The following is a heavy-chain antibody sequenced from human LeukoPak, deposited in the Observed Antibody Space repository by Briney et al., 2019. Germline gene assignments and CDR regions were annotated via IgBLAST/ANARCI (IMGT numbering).Heavy chain of an antibody. J-gene: IGHJ4*02. Sequence: GGSLRLSCAASGFTFSSSWMHWVRQAPGKGLVWVSRINSDGSSTNYADSVKGRFTISRDNAKNTLYLQMNSLRAEDTAVYYCAREGRGGYYGFDYWGQGTLATVSS. D-gene: IGHD3-3*01. CDR1: GFTFSSSW. CDR2: INSDGSST. CDR3: AREGRGGYYGFDY. V-gene: IGHV3-74*01.